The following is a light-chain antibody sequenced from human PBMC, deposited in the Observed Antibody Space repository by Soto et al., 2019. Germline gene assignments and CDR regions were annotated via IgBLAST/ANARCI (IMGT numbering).Light chain of an antibody. CDR1: QGVSSY. Sequence: VWTLSPATLSLSPGERATLSCRAGQGVSSYLAWYQEKPVQAPRFHICAASTRATAIPGRFHVNGSGTGFTLTSNCQQSGACGVCNLLLYTKWRGTFGEGTKVDIK. CDR2: AAS. J-gene: IGKJ1*01. CDR3: LLYTKWRGT. V-gene: IGKV3-15*01.